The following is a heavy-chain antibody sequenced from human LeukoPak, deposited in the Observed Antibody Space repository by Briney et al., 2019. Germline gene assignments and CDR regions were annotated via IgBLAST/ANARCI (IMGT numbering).Heavy chain of an antibody. CDR3: ARGKGRITMVRGVIITNDY. CDR1: GYTFTSYG. V-gene: IGHV1-18*01. CDR2: ISAYNGNT. D-gene: IGHD3-10*01. Sequence: ASEKVSCKDSGYTFTSYGISWVRQAPGRGLEWMGWISAYNGNTNNAQKLQGRVTMTTDTSTSTAYMELRSLRSDNTAVYYCARGKGRITMVRGVIITNDYWGQGTLVTVSS. J-gene: IGHJ4*02.